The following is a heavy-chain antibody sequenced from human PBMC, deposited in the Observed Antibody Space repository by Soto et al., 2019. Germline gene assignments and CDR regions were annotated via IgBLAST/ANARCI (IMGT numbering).Heavy chain of an antibody. CDR3: AAGYCSSTSCLQHYYYYGMDV. CDR2: IVVGSGNT. D-gene: IGHD2-2*01. Sequence: QMQLVQSGPEVKKPGTSVKVSCKASGFTFTSSAMQWVRQARGQRLEWIGWIVVGSGNTNYAQKIQERVTITRDMSTSTASMELSSLRSEDTAVYYCAAGYCSSTSCLQHYYYYGMDVWGQGNTVTVSS. V-gene: IGHV1-58*02. J-gene: IGHJ6*02. CDR1: GFTFTSSA.